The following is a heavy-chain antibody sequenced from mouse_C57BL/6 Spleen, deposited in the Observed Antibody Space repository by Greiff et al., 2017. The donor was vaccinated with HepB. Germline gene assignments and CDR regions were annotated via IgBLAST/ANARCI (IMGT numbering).Heavy chain of an antibody. CDR3: ARDEGNWYFDV. Sequence: VQLQESGAELARPGASVKLSCKASGYTFTSYGISWVKQRTGQGLEWIGEIYPRSGNTYYNEKFKGKATLTADKSSSTAYMELRSLTSEDSAVYFCARDEGNWYFDVWGTGTTVTVSS. CDR1: GYTFTSYG. V-gene: IGHV1-81*01. CDR2: IYPRSGNT. J-gene: IGHJ1*03.